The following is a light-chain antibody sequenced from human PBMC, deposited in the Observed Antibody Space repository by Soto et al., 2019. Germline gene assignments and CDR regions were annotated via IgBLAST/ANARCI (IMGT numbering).Light chain of an antibody. CDR1: QSVDTRY. CDR2: GTY. CDR3: QQCGSSPQT. V-gene: IGKV3-20*01. Sequence: EIVLTQSPGILALSPGERATLSCRAIQSVDTRYLGWYQQKPGQAPRLLIDGTYSRATGIPDRFSGSGSGTDFTLTISRLQPEDFAVYYCQQCGSSPQTFGQGTKLEIK. J-gene: IGKJ2*01.